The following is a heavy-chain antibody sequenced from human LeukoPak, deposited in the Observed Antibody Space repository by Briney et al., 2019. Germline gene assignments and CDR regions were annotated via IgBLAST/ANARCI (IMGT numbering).Heavy chain of an antibody. Sequence: SETLSLTCTASGGSISSYYWSWIRQPAGKGLEWIGRIYTSGSTNYNPSLKSRVTMSVDTSKNQFSLKLSSVTAADTAVYYCARYSSSSHYYYYGMDVWGQGTTVTVSS. V-gene: IGHV4-4*07. CDR1: GGSISSYY. CDR3: ARYSSSSHYYYYGMDV. J-gene: IGHJ6*02. D-gene: IGHD6-6*01. CDR2: IYTSGST.